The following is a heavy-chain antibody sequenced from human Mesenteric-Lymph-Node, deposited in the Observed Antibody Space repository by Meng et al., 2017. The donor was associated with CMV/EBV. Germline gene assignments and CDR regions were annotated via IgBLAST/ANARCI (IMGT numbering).Heavy chain of an antibody. CDR2: ISAYSGNT. J-gene: IGHJ4*02. CDR3: ARDSGAYFREPYYFDC. Sequence: ASVKVSCKASGYTFTNYGTSWVRQAPGQGLEWMGWISAYSGNTNYAQMLQGRVTMTTDTSTSTAYLDLRSLTSDGTAVYYCARDSGAYFREPYYFDCWGQGTMVTVSS. CDR1: GYTFTNYG. V-gene: IGHV1-18*01. D-gene: IGHD1-26*01.